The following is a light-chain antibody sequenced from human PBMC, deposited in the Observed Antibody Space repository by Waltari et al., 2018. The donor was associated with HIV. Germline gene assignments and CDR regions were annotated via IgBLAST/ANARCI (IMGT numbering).Light chain of an antibody. CDR1: QSILSTAGNRHY. Sequence: DIVMSQSPDSLAVSLGERATINCKSNQSILSTAGNRHYLAWYQQRPGQAPNLLIYWASTRESGVPDRFSGSGSGTDFTLTINSLQAEDVAVYYCQQYYDAPYTFGQGTKLDI. CDR2: WAS. V-gene: IGKV4-1*01. CDR3: QQYYDAPYT. J-gene: IGKJ2*01.